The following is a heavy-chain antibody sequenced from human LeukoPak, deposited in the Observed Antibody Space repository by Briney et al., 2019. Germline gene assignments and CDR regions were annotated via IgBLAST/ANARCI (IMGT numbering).Heavy chain of an antibody. D-gene: IGHD2-2*01. J-gene: IGHJ5*02. CDR3: ARGLRCCSSTSCLRAPNWFDP. CDR2: IYPGDSDT. Sequence: GGSLKISCKGSGYSFTSYWIGWVRQMPGKGLEWMGIIYPGDSDTRYSPSFQGQVTISADKSISTAYLQWSSLKASDTAMYYCARGLRCCSSTSCLRAPNWFDPWGQGTLVTVSS. CDR1: GYSFTSYW. V-gene: IGHV5-51*01.